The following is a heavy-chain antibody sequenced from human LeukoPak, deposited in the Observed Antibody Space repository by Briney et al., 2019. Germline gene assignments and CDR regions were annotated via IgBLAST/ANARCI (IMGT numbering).Heavy chain of an antibody. CDR1: GGSFSGCY. D-gene: IGHD3-22*01. CDR2: INHSGST. Sequence: SETLSLTCAVYGGSFSGCYWSWIRQPPGKGLEWIGEINHSGSTNYNPSLKSRVTISVDTSKNQFSLKLSSVTAADTAVYYCARGEPHYYYDSSGYYYPWGQGTLVTVSS. V-gene: IGHV4-34*01. J-gene: IGHJ5*02. CDR3: ARGEPHYYYDSSGYYYP.